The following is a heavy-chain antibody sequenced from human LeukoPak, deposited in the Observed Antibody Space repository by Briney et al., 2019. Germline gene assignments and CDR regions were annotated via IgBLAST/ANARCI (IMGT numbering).Heavy chain of an antibody. V-gene: IGHV5-51*01. D-gene: IGHD3-10*01. CDR2: IYPGDSDT. J-gene: IGHJ6*02. Sequence: GESLKISCKGSGYSFISYWIGWVRQMPGKGLEWMGIIYPGDSDTRYSLSFQGQVTFSVDKSISTAYLQWSSLKASDTAMYYCARVHFGSGSYPSGMDVWGQGTTVTVSS. CDR1: GYSFISYW. CDR3: ARVHFGSGSYPSGMDV.